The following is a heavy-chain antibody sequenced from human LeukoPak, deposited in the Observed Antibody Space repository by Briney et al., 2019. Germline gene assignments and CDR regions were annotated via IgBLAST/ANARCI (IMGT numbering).Heavy chain of an antibody. CDR2: ISAYNGNT. CDR3: ARAQLLYSDFDY. Sequence: ASVKVSCKASGYTFSSYGISWVRQAPGQGLEWMGWISAYNGNTNYAQKLQGRVTMTTDTSTSTAYMELRSLRSDDTAVYYCARAQLLYSDFDYWGQGTLVTVSS. D-gene: IGHD2-2*02. J-gene: IGHJ4*02. CDR1: GYTFSSYG. V-gene: IGHV1-18*01.